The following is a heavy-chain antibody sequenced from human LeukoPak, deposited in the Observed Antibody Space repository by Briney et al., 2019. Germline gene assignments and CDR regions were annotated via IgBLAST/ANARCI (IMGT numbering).Heavy chain of an antibody. D-gene: IGHD2-8*02. CDR3: ARGLVLTYYYFES. V-gene: IGHV3-66*01. J-gene: IGHJ4*02. CDR2: ILGGGGT. Sequence: GGSLRLSCAASGFTVSSNYMTWVRQAPGKGLEWVSVILGGGGTYYADSVKGRFTISRDNSKNTLYLQMNSLRAENTAVYYCARGLVLTYYYFESWGQGTLVTVSS. CDR1: GFTVSSNY.